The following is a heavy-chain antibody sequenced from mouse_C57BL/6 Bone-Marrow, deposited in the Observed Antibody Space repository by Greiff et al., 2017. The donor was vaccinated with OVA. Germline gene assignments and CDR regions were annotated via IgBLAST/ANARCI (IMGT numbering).Heavy chain of an antibody. CDR2: IDPSDSET. CDR1: GYTFTSYW. J-gene: IGHJ4*01. D-gene: IGHD2-1*01. Sequence: QVQLQQPGAELVRPGSSVKLSCKASGYTFTSYWMHWVKQRPIQGLEWIGNIDPSDSETHYNQKFKDKATLTVDKSSSTAYRQLSSLTSEDSAVYYCAGGNYHYAMDYWGQGTSVTVSS. CDR3: AGGNYHYAMDY. V-gene: IGHV1-52*01.